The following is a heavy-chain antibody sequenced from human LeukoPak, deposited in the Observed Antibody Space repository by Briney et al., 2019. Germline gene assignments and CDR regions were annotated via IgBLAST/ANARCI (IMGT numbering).Heavy chain of an antibody. CDR2: INPNSGGT. CDR3: ARGGNVVGGYRLNWFDP. J-gene: IGHJ5*02. V-gene: IGHV1-2*04. Sequence: GASVKVSCKASGYTFTGYYMHWVRQAPGQGLEWMGWINPNSGGTNYAQKLQGWVTMTRDTSISTAYMELSRLRSDDTAVYYCARGGNVVGGYRLNWFDPWGQGTLVTVSS. CDR1: GYTFTGYY. D-gene: IGHD3-16*02.